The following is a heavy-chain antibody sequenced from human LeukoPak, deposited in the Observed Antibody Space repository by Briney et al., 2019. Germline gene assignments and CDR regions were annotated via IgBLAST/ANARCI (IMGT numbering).Heavy chain of an antibody. D-gene: IGHD7-27*01. V-gene: IGHV1-8*01. Sequence: GASVKVSCTASGYNFTNYDINWVRQATGHGLEWMGWMNPNSGTVGYAQKFQGRVTMTRNASISAAYMELSSLTSEDAAVYYCTRGASDYWGENYFDYWGQGSLVTVSS. CDR1: GYNFTNYD. J-gene: IGHJ4*02. CDR2: MNPNSGTV. CDR3: TRGASDYWGENYFDY.